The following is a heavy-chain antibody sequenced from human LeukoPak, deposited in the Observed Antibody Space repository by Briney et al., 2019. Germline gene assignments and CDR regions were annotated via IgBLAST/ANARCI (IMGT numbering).Heavy chain of an antibody. V-gene: IGHV3-7*01. D-gene: IGHD6-13*01. CDR3: ATDSSSWYGYYYDYLDV. CDR2: IKQDGSEK. J-gene: IGHJ6*03. Sequence: GGSLRLSCAASGFTFSSYWMSWVRHAPGKGLERVANIKQDGSEKYYVDSVKGRFTISRDNAKNSLYLQMNSLRAEDTAVYYCATDSSSWYGYYYDYLDVWGKGTTVTVSS. CDR1: GFTFSSYW.